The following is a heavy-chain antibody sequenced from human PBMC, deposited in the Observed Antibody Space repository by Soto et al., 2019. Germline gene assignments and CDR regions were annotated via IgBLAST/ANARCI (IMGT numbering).Heavy chain of an antibody. CDR1: GFTFSNYG. CDR3: ARGQGAYYNYLDV. D-gene: IGHD3-16*01. J-gene: IGHJ6*03. V-gene: IGHV3-33*01. Sequence: GGSLRLSCAASGFTFSNYGMHWVRQAPGKGLEWVAVVWYDGKNKYYEDAVKGRFTISRDNSKNTVDLQMNSLRADDTAVYYCARGQGAYYNYLDVWGKGTTVTVSS. CDR2: VWYDGKNK.